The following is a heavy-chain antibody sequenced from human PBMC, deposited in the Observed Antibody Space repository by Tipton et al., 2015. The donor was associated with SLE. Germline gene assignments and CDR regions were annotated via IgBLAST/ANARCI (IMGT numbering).Heavy chain of an antibody. Sequence: TLSLTCTVSGGAISTFYWSWIRQSAGKGLEWIGRIYSSGRTNYNPSLKSRVTISLDTSKNLFSLKLSSVTAADTAVYHCARGTNWGSYFDYWGQGTLVTVPS. CDR1: GGAISTFY. D-gene: IGHD7-27*01. CDR2: IYSSGRT. J-gene: IGHJ4*02. CDR3: ARGTNWGSYFDY. V-gene: IGHV4-4*07.